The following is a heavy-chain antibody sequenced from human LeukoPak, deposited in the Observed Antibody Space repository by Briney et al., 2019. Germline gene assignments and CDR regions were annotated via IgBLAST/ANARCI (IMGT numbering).Heavy chain of an antibody. CDR1: GFTFSSYE. CDR2: ISSSGSTI. CDR3: ARGTLYREWLHGY. V-gene: IGHV3-48*03. D-gene: IGHD5-12*01. J-gene: IGHJ4*02. Sequence: QPGGSLRLSCAASGFTFSSYEMNWVRQAPGKGLEWVSYISSSGSTIYYADSVKGRFTISRDNAKNSLYLQMNSLRAEDTAVYYCARGTLYREWLHGYWGQGTLVTVSS.